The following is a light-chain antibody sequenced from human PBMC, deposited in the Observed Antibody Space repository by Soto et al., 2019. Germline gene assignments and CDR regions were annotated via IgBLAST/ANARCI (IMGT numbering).Light chain of an antibody. CDR3: QSYDSSLSGSWV. CDR2: GNR. Sequence: QPVLTQPPSVSGAPGQRVTISCTGSSSNIGAGFDVHWYQQLPGTAPKLLIYGNRKRPSGVPDRFSGSKSGTSASLAINGLQAQDEAHYYCQSYDSSLSGSWVFGGGTQLTVL. CDR1: SSNIGAGFD. V-gene: IGLV1-40*01. J-gene: IGLJ3*02.